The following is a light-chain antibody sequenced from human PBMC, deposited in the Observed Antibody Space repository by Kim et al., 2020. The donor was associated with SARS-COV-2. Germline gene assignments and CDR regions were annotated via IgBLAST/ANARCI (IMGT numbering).Light chain of an antibody. CDR3: SARDDTLGGFL. J-gene: IGLJ1*01. CDR2: RND. V-gene: IGLV1-47*01. CDR1: ISNIGSHS. Sequence: QSALTQPPSASGTPGQRVTISCSGSISNIGSHSEYSYQQFPGTAPKLLIYRNDQRPSGVPDRLSGSKSGTSASLAISGLRSADEADYYCSARDDTLGGFLFGGGTKVTVL.